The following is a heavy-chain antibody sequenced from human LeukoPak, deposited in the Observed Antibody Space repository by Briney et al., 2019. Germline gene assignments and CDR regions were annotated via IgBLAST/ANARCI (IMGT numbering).Heavy chain of an antibody. D-gene: IGHD3-16*02. J-gene: IGHJ4*02. Sequence: SETLSLTCTVSGGSIGSSSYSWGWIRQPPGKGLEWIGSIYYSGSTYYNPSLKSRVTISVDTSKNQFSLKLSSVTAADTAVYYCARHSVYDYVWGSYRYPLDYWGQGTLVTVSS. CDR3: ARHSVYDYVWGSYRYPLDY. CDR1: GGSIGSSSYS. CDR2: IYYSGST. V-gene: IGHV4-39*01.